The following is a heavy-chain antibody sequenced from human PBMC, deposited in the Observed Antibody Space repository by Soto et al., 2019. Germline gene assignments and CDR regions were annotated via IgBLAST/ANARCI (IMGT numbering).Heavy chain of an antibody. V-gene: IGHV3-7*01. Sequence: GGSLRLSCAASGFTFSSYWMSWVRQAPGKGLEWVANIKQDGSEKYYVDSVKGRFTISRDNAKNSLYLQMNSLRAEDTAVYYCARESRSGYGDFRSYYYYGMDVWGQGTTVTVSS. CDR1: GFTFSSYW. CDR2: IKQDGSEK. D-gene: IGHD4-17*01. CDR3: ARESRSGYGDFRSYYYYGMDV. J-gene: IGHJ6*02.